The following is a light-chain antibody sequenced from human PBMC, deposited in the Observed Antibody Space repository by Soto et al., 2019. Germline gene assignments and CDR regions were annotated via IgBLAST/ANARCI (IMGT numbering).Light chain of an antibody. CDR1: RSESGGYKY. V-gene: IGLV2-8*01. CDR2: EVS. CDR3: SSYAGSNNYV. Sequence: LTPPPPPAGFSGQSGPLSCHWTRSESGGYKYVSLYQQHPGKAPKLIIYEVSKRPSGVPDRFSGSKSGNTASLTVSGLQAEDEADYYCSSYAGSNNYVFGTGTKVTVL. J-gene: IGLJ1*01.